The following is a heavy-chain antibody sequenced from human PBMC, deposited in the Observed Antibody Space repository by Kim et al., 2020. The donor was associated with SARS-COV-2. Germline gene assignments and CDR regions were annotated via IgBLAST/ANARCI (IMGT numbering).Heavy chain of an antibody. D-gene: IGHD3-22*01. V-gene: IGHV4-4*07. CDR2: IYTSGST. CDR1: GGSISSYY. Sequence: SETLSLTCTVSGGSISSYYWSWIRQPAGKGLEWIGRIYTSGSTNYNPSLKSRVTMSVDTSKNQFSLKLSSVTAADTAVYYCARDLVVRLHHDYYDSSGYYPSHAFDIWGQGTMVTVSS. J-gene: IGHJ3*02. CDR3: ARDLVVRLHHDYYDSSGYYPSHAFDI.